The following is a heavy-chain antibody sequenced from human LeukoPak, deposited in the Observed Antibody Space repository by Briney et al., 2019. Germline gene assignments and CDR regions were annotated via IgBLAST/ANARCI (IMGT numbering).Heavy chain of an antibody. J-gene: IGHJ4*02. CDR2: IIPIFGTA. D-gene: IGHD3-22*01. CDR1: GGTFSSYA. Sequence: ASVKVSCKASGGTFSSYAISWVQQAPGQGLEWMGRIIPIFGTANYAQKFQGRVTITTDESTSTAYMELSSLRSEDTAVYYCARDIQDPRDYYDSSGYTLDYWGQGTLVTVSS. V-gene: IGHV1-69*05. CDR3: ARDIQDPRDYYDSSGYTLDY.